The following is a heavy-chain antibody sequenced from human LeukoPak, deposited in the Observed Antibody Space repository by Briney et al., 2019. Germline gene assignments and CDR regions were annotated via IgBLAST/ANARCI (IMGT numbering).Heavy chain of an antibody. CDR1: GGSFSGYY. J-gene: IGHJ4*02. CDR2: IYTSGST. Sequence: SETLSLTCAVYGGSFSGYYWSWIRQPAGKGLEWIGRIYTSGSTNYNPSLKSRVTISVDTSKNQFSLMLTSVTAADTAVYYCARDSGQYKGYDRSHWGQGTLVTVSS. V-gene: IGHV4-4*07. CDR3: ARDSGQYKGYDRSH. D-gene: IGHD5-12*01.